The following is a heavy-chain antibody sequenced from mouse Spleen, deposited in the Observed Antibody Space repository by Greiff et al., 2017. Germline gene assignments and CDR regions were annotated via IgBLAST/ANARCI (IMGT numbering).Heavy chain of an antibody. CDR2: IWGGGST. D-gene: IGHD1-2*01. CDR1: GFSLTSYG. V-gene: IGHV2-6*01. CDR3: ASGVTTAPFAY. Sequence: VQVVESGPGLVAPSQSLSITCTVSGFSLTSYGVDWVRQSPGKGLEWLGVIWGGGSTNYNSALKSRLSISKDNSKSQVFLKMNSLQTDDTAMYYCASGVTTAPFAYWGQGTLVTVSA. J-gene: IGHJ3*01.